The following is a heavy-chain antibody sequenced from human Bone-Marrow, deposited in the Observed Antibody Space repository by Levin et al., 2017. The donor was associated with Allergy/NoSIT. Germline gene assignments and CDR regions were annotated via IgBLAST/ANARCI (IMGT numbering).Heavy chain of an antibody. D-gene: IGHD2-21*01. CDR3: ARVNTVVVPDRPVHYFYMDV. V-gene: IGHV1-69*13. CDR1: GGTFSNSA. Sequence: ASVKVSCKVSGGTFSNSAINWVRQAPGQGLEWMGGIIPIFGSSKHYAQKFQGRVTITADELTSTAYMELSSLRSEDTAVYYCARVNTVVVPDRPVHYFYMDVWGKGTTVTVSS. CDR2: IIPIFGSS. J-gene: IGHJ6*03.